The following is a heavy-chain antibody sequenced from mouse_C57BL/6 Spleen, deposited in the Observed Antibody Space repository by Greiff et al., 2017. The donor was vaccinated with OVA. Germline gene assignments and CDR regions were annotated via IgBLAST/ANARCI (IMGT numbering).Heavy chain of an antibody. CDR3: ARFNDGYLYYFDY. D-gene: IGHD2-3*01. J-gene: IGHJ2*01. Sequence: VKLMESGPELVKPGASVKISCKASGYAFSSSWMNWVKQRPGKGLEWIGRIYPGDGDTNYNGKFKGKATLTADKSSSTAYMQLSSLTSEDSAVYFCARFNDGYLYYFDYWGQGTTLTVSS. CDR1: GYAFSSSW. CDR2: IYPGDGDT. V-gene: IGHV1-82*01.